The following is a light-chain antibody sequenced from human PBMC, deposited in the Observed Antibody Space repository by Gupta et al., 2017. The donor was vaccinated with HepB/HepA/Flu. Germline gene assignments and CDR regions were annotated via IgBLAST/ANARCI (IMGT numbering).Light chain of an antibody. J-gene: IGLJ2*01. CDR3: GSYAGSNTDVV. CDR1: SSDVGGYTF. CDR2: AVN. Sequence: QSALPQPPSASGSPGQSVTISCTGTSSDVGGYTFVSWYQQHPGKAPKIIIHAVNKRPSGVPDRFSGSKSGNTASLTVXGXQPEEEXDYYCGSYAGSNTDVVFGGGTKLTVL. V-gene: IGLV2-8*01.